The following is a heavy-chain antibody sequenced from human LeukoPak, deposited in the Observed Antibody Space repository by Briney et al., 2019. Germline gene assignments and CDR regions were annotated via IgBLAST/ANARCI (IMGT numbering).Heavy chain of an antibody. CDR2: IKKQSEGGTR. J-gene: IGHJ4*02. V-gene: IGHV3-15*01. CDR3: TTGYYASGGREFHFDY. Sequence: GGSLRLSCAAFGFTFADGWMSWVRQAPGEGLEWVARIKKQSEGGTRDYAAPVKGRFSISRDDSKDTLYLQMSSLKNEDTAVYYCTTGYYASGGREFHFDYWGQGTLVTVSS. CDR1: GFTFADGW. D-gene: IGHD3-22*01.